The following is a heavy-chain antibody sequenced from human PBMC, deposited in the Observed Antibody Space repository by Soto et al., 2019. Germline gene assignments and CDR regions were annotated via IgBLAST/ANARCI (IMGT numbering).Heavy chain of an antibody. V-gene: IGHV4-34*01. Sequence: PSETLSLTCAVYGGSFSGYYWSWIRQPPGKGLEWIGEINHSGSTNYNPSLKSRVTISVDTSKNQFSLKLSSVTAADTAVYYCARGRGYGSGSYYGFVDYWGQGTLVTVSS. J-gene: IGHJ4*02. CDR1: GGSFSGYY. CDR3: ARGRGYGSGSYYGFVDY. D-gene: IGHD3-10*01. CDR2: INHSGST.